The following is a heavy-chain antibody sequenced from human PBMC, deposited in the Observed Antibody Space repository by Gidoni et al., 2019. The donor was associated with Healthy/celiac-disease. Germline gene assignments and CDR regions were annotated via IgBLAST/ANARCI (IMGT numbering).Heavy chain of an antibody. CDR2: INPSGGST. D-gene: IGHD3-10*01. J-gene: IGHJ5*02. CDR3: ARGINSVDTAMPKPYGSGSYWMCWFDP. Sequence: QVQLVQSGAEVKKPGASVKVSCKASGYTFTSHDMYWVRQSPGQGLEWMGIINPSGGSTSYAQKFQGRVTMTRDTSTSTVYMELSSLRSEDTAVYYCARGINSVDTAMPKPYGSGSYWMCWFDPWGQGTLVTVSS. V-gene: IGHV1-46*01. CDR1: GYTFTSHD.